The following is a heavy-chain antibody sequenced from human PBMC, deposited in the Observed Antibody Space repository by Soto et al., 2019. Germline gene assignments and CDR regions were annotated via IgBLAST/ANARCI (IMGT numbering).Heavy chain of an antibody. CDR2: IYYSGST. CDR3: ARTVGAAYYFDF. D-gene: IGHD1-26*01. V-gene: IGHV4-59*12. CDR1: GGSISSNY. Sequence: SETLSLPCTVSGGSISSNYWSWIRQPPGKGLEWIGYIYYSGSTNYNPSLKSRVTMSIDTSNKHFSLSLKSVTAADTAVYYCARTVGAAYYFDFWGQGALVTVSS. J-gene: IGHJ4*02.